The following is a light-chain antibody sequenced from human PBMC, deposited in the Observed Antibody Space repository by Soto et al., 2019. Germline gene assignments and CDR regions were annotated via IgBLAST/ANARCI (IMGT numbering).Light chain of an antibody. CDR2: ANY. CDR3: KSYDSSLSGVV. V-gene: IGLV1-40*01. Sequence: QSVLTQPPSVSGAPGQRVTISCAGSSSNIGAGYDVHWYQQLPGTAPKLLIYANYNRPSGVPDRFSGSKSGTSASLAITGLQAEDEADYYCKSYDSSLSGVVFGGGTKVTVL. J-gene: IGLJ2*01. CDR1: SSNIGAGYD.